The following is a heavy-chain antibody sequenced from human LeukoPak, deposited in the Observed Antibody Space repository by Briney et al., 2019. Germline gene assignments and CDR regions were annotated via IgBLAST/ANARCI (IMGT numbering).Heavy chain of an antibody. CDR2: INWNSGSI. CDR3: AKDIGDSGYDSFGY. J-gene: IGHJ4*02. D-gene: IGHD5-12*01. Sequence: GGSLRLSCAASGFTFDDYAMHWVRQAPGKGLEWVSGINWNSGSIGYADSVKGRFTISRDNAKNSLYLQMSSLRAEDTALYYCAKDIGDSGYDSFGYWGQGTLVTVSS. V-gene: IGHV3-9*01. CDR1: GFTFDDYA.